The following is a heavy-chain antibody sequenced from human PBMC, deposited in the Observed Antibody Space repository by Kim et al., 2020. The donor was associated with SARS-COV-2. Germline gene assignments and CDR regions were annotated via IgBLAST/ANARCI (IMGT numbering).Heavy chain of an antibody. CDR3: AKVTRRYPLMGYFDY. CDR1: GFTFDDYA. D-gene: IGHD1-1*01. Sequence: GGSMRLSCAASGFTFDDYAMHWVRQAPGKGLEWVSGISWNSGSIGYADSVKGRFTISRDNAKNSLYLQMNSLRAEDTALYYCAKVTRRYPLMGYFDYWGQGTLVTVSS. J-gene: IGHJ4*02. CDR2: ISWNSGSI. V-gene: IGHV3-9*01.